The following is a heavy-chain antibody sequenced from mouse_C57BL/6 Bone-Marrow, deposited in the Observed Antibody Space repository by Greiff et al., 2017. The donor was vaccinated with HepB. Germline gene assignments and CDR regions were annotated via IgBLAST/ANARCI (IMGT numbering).Heavy chain of an antibody. D-gene: IGHD2-2*01. CDR1: GFTFSDYY. Sequence: EVQVVESGGGLVQPGGSLKLSCAASGFTFSDYYMYWVRQTPEKRLEWVAYISNGGGSTYYPDTVKGRFTISRDNAKNTLYLQMSRLKSEDTAMYYCARERGMVTTQAFAYWGQGTLVTVSA. CDR3: ARERGMVTTQAFAY. CDR2: ISNGGGST. V-gene: IGHV5-12*01. J-gene: IGHJ3*01.